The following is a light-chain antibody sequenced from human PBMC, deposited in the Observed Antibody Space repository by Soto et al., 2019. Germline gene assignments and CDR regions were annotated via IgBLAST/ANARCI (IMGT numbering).Light chain of an antibody. CDR3: QQYSGSPLT. V-gene: IGKV3-20*01. CDR1: QSISGSK. J-gene: IGKJ4*01. Sequence: ENVLTQSPGTLSLSPGERATLSCRASQSISGSKLAWYQQKPGQAPRLLIYGASSRATGIPDRFSGSGSGTDFTLTISSLEPEDFALYFCQQYSGSPLTFGGGTKVDI. CDR2: GAS.